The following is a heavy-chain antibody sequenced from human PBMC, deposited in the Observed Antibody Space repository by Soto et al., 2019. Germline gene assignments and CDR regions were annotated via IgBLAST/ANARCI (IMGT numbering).Heavy chain of an antibody. J-gene: IGHJ6*02. V-gene: IGHV4-38-2*01. CDR3: ARAGYCSSTSCYRGHMDV. D-gene: IGHD2-2*02. CDR2: ICHSGSA. CDR1: GYSISSGYY. Sequence: SETLSLTCAVSGYSISSGYYLGWIRQPPGKGLEWIGSICHSGSAYYNPSLKSRVTISLDTSKNQFSLKLSSVTAADTAVYYCARAGYCSSTSCYRGHMDVWGQGTTVTVSS.